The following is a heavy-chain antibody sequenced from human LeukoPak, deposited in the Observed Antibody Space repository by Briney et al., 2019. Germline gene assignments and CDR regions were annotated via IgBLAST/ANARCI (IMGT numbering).Heavy chain of an antibody. D-gene: IGHD1-26*01. J-gene: IGHJ4*02. CDR1: GYTLTELS. Sequence: ASVKVSCKVSGYTLTELSIHWVRQAPGKGLEWMGGFDPEDGETIYAPKFRGRVTMTEDTSTDTAYMELSSLRSEDTAVYYCATVHSGSYVDFDYWGQGTLGTVSS. CDR3: ATVHSGSYVDFDY. V-gene: IGHV1-24*01. CDR2: FDPEDGET.